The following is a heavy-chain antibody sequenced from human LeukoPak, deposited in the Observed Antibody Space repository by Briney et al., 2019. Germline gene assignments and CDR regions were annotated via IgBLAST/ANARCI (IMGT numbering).Heavy chain of an antibody. CDR3: ARAWDGDLPPAGFDY. CDR1: GFTFSSYS. J-gene: IGHJ4*02. Sequence: GGSLRLSCAASGFTFSSYSMNWVRQAPGKGLEWVSYISSSSSTIYYADFVKGRFTISRDNAKNSLYLQMNSLRAEETAIYYCARAWDGDLPPAGFDYWGQGTLVTVSS. D-gene: IGHD4-17*01. V-gene: IGHV3-48*01. CDR2: ISSSSSTI.